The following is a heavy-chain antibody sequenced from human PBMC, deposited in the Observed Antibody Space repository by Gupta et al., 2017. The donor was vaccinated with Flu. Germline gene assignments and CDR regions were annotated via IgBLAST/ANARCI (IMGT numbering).Heavy chain of an antibody. V-gene: IGHV3-48*03. CDR2: DNWGCSGI. D-gene: IGHD2-21*01. J-gene: IGHJ4*02. CDR3: ARALYDTARYTGGGVVCRY. CDR1: AFTFRTSQ. Sequence: ELQPVDSRGCLLQPAASLRLPCSASAFTFRTSQTKWVCQAAGKGLEGISYDNWGCSGIQYAESVKRRFTTYRDKAKNSLYLQMNSLRAEDTAVYYCARALYDTARYTGGGVVCRYWGQGTLVTVSS.